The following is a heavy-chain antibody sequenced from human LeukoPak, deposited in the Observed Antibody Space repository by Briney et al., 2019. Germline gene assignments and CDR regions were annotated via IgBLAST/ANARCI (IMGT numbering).Heavy chain of an antibody. D-gene: IGHD2-15*01. CDR1: GYTFTSYG. V-gene: IGHV1-18*01. Sequence: ASVKVSCKASGYTFTSYGISWVRQAPGQGLEWMGWISAYNGNTNYAQKLQGRVTMTIDTSTSTAYMELRSLRSDDTAVYYCARGCSGGSCYSSPAEYFQHWGQGTLVTVSS. J-gene: IGHJ1*01. CDR3: ARGCSGGSCYSSPAEYFQH. CDR2: ISAYNGNT.